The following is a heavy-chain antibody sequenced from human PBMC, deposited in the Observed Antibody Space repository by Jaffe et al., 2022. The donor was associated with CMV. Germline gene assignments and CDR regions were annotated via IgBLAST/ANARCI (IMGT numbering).Heavy chain of an antibody. CDR2: INHSGST. CDR1: GGSFSGYY. J-gene: IGHJ4*02. D-gene: IGHD5-18*01. V-gene: IGHV4-34*01. CDR3: ARGRGYSYGCDY. Sequence: QVQLQQWGAGLLKPSETLSLTCAVYGGSFSGYYWSWIRQPPGKGLEWIGEINHSGSTNYNPSLKSRVTISVDTSKNQFSLKLSSVTAADTAVYYCARGRGYSYGCDYWGQGTLVTVSS.